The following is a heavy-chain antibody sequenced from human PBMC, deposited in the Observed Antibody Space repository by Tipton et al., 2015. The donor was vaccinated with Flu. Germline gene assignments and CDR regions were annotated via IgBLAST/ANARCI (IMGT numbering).Heavy chain of an antibody. CDR2: IYDSGST. J-gene: IGHJ5*02. D-gene: IGHD4-11*01. CDR3: ARRDFSNYVSDPKNWFDR. V-gene: IGHV4-61*02. CDR1: GASISSGSYY. Sequence: TLSLTCTVSGASISSGSYYWSWLRQPAGKGLEWIGRIYDSGSTNYNPSLESRVTFSVDLSKNQFSLNLRSVTATDTAVYYCARRDFSNYVSDPKNWFDRWGQGILVTVSS.